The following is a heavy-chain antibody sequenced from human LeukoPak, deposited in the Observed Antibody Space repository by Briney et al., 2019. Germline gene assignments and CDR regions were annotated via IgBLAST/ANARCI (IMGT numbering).Heavy chain of an antibody. J-gene: IGHJ3*02. D-gene: IGHD3-3*01. V-gene: IGHV3-9*01. Sequence: GRSLRLSRAASGFTFDDYAMHWVRQAPGKGLEWVSGISWNSGSIGYADSVKGRFTISRDNAKNSLYLQMNSLRAEDTALYYCAKDFRSDSYAFDIWGQGTMVTVSS. CDR1: GFTFDDYA. CDR3: AKDFRSDSYAFDI. CDR2: ISWNSGSI.